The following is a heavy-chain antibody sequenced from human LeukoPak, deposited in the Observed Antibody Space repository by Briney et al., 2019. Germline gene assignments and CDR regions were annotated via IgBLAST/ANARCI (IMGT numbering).Heavy chain of an antibody. Sequence: GGSLRLSCAASGFTFSGYWMHWVRQPPGKGLVWVSRINSDGSMTNYADSVKGRFTISRDNANTLYLQVNGLRAEDTAVYYCVRGTAFWNGVDYWGQGTLVTVSS. J-gene: IGHJ4*02. CDR3: VRGTAFWNGVDY. CDR2: INSDGSMT. V-gene: IGHV3-74*01. D-gene: IGHD3-3*01. CDR1: GFTFSGYW.